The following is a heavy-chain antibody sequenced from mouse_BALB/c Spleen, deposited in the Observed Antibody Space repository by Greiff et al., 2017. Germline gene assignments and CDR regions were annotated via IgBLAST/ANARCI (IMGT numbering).Heavy chain of an antibody. Sequence: EVQLVESGGGLVQPGGSLKLSCAASGFTFSSYGMSWVRQTPDKRLELVATINSNGGSTYYPDSVKGRFTISRDNAKNTLYLQMSSLKSEDTAMYYCARGGYGYDGFAYWGQGTLVTVSA. CDR3: ARGGYGYDGFAY. J-gene: IGHJ3*01. CDR2: INSNGGST. D-gene: IGHD2-2*01. CDR1: GFTFSSYG. V-gene: IGHV5-6-3*01.